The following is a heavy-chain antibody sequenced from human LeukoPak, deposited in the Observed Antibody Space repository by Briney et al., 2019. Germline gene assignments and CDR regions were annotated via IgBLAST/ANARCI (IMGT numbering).Heavy chain of an antibody. CDR1: GGSFSGYY. CDR2: INHSGST. Sequence: SETLSLTCAVYGGSFSGYYWSWIRQPPGRGPEWIGEINHSGSTNYNPSLKSRVTISVDTSKNQFSLKLSSVTAADTAVYYCARGLTYYDYIWGSYRHDRSTRIHDYWGQGTLVTVSS. V-gene: IGHV4-34*01. D-gene: IGHD3-16*02. J-gene: IGHJ4*02. CDR3: ARGLTYYDYIWGSYRHDRSTRIHDY.